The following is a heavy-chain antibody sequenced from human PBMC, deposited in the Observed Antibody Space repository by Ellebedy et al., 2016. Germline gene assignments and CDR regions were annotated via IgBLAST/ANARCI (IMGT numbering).Heavy chain of an antibody. CDR2: ISYSGNT. J-gene: IGHJ4*02. V-gene: IGHV4-30-4*01. D-gene: IGHD2-15*01. Sequence: SETLSLXXTVSGGSINTGDYYWSWLRQPPGKGLEWIGYISYSGNTYYNPSLMSRVTMSVDTSKNQFSLKLSSVTAADTAVYYCAREIGGSPYFDYWGQGTLVTVSS. CDR1: GGSINTGDYY. CDR3: AREIGGSPYFDY.